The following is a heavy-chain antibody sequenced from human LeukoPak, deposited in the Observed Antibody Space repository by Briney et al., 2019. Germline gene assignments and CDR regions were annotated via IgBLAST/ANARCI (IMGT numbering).Heavy chain of an antibody. D-gene: IGHD1-26*01. CDR1: GFTFSSYE. J-gene: IGHJ6*03. Sequence: GGSLRLSCAASGFTFSSYEMNWVRQAPGKGLEWVSYISSSGSTIYYADSVKGRFTISRDNAKNSLYLQMNSLRAEDTAVYYCARDPYSGGYWDYYYYYMDLWGQGTTVTISS. V-gene: IGHV3-48*03. CDR3: ARDPYSGGYWDYYYYYMDL. CDR2: ISSSGSTI.